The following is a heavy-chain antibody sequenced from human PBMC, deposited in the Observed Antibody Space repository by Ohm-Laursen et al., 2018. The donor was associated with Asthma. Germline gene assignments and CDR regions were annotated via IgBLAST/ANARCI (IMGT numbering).Heavy chain of an antibody. CDR2: ISKDGSNK. D-gene: IGHD2-15*01. J-gene: IGHJ4*02. V-gene: IGHV3-30*19. CDR1: GFTFSSYG. Sequence: SLRLSCTASGFTFSSYGMVWVRQAPGQGLEWVAVISKDGSNKYYAESVKGRFTISRDNSMNTLYVQMNSLRAEDTAVYYCAKDSHSGHCSGGSCYPLDYWGQGTLVTVSS. CDR3: AKDSHSGHCSGGSCYPLDY.